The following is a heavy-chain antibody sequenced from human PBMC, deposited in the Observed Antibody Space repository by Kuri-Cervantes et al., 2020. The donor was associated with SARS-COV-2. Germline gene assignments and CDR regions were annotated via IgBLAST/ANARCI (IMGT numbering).Heavy chain of an antibody. CDR3: ARDLGYCTNTNCYTRLDS. Sequence: GESLKISCAASGFTFSNYGMQWVRQAPGKGLEWVALIWYDGSKKYYAESVKGRFTISRDDPKNTLHLQMKSQRAEDTAVYSCARDLGYCTNTNCYTRLDSWGQGTLVTVSS. J-gene: IGHJ4*02. V-gene: IGHV3-33*01. D-gene: IGHD2-2*02. CDR2: IWYDGSKK. CDR1: GFTFSNYG.